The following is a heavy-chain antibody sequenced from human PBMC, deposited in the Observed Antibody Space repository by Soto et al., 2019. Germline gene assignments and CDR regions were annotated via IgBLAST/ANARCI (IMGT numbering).Heavy chain of an antibody. J-gene: IGHJ5*02. CDR3: ARPAVAGANWFDP. Sequence: EVQLEESGGGLVKPGGSLRLSCVGSGFTFSKYYMTWVRQAPGKGLEWVSSISDGSVYIYYADSVKGRFTISRDNAKNSAYLQMSSLAAEDPAVYYCARPAVAGANWFDPWGQGTLATVSS. D-gene: IGHD6-19*01. V-gene: IGHV3-21*06. CDR1: GFTFSKYY. CDR2: ISDGSVYI.